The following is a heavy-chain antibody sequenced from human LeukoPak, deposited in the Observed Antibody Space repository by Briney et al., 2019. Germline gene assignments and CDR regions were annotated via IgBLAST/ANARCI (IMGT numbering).Heavy chain of an antibody. D-gene: IGHD3-10*01. J-gene: IGHJ4*02. CDR3: ARGGSGEGY. V-gene: IGHV4-31*03. CDR2: INYSGST. CDR1: GGSISSGAHY. Sequence: PSETLSLTCTVSGGSISSGAHYWRWIRQHPGKGLEWIGYINYSGSTYYNPSLKSRITISANTSKNQFSLKLTAVTAADTAVYYCARGGSGEGYWGQGTLVTVSS.